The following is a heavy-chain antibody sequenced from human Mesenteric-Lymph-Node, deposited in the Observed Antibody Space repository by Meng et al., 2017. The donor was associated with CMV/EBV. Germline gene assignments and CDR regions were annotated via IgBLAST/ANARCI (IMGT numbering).Heavy chain of an antibody. J-gene: IGHJ4*02. CDR1: GDSISNYQ. Sequence: SETLSLTCSVSGDSISNYQWGWIRQPPGKGLEWLGYIYGSGSTNSNPSVMTRLSMSVDTSKNQLSLKLFSVTAADTAVYFCARGQVRTRAFDSWGLGTLVTVSS. CDR3: ARGQVRTRAFDS. V-gene: IGHV4-59*01. CDR2: IYGSGST. D-gene: IGHD4/OR15-4a*01.